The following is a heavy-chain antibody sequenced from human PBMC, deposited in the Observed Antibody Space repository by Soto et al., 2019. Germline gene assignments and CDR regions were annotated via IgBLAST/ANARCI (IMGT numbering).Heavy chain of an antibody. CDR2: IVVGSGNT. V-gene: IGHV1-58*01. J-gene: IGHJ3*02. D-gene: IGHD3-22*01. Sequence: SVKVSCKASGFTFTNSAVQWVRQARGQRLEWIGWIVVGSGNTNYAQKFQERITITRDMSTSTAYMELSSLRSEDTAVYYCAATGISYYYDSSGYYYARPDAFDIWGQGTMVTVSS. CDR3: AATGISYYYDSSGYYYARPDAFDI. CDR1: GFTFTNSA.